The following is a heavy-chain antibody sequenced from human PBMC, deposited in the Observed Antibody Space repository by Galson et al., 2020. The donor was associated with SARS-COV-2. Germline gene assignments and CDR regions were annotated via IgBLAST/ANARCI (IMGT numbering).Heavy chain of an antibody. CDR3: ARGGWVYSSSFRGYYFDY. D-gene: IGHD6-6*01. CDR2: IIPIFGTA. Sequence: SVKVSCKASGGTFSSYAISWVRQAPGQGLEWMGGIIPIFGTANYAQKFQGRVTITADESTSTAYMELSSLRSEDTAVYYCARGGWVYSSSFRGYYFDYWGQGTLVIVSS. CDR1: GGTFSSYA. J-gene: IGHJ4*02. V-gene: IGHV1-69*13.